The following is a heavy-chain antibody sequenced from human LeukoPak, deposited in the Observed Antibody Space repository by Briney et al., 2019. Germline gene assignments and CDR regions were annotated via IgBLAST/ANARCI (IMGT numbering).Heavy chain of an antibody. J-gene: IGHJ5*02. Sequence: ASVKVSCKASGYTFTSYAMNWVRQAPGQGLEWMGWINTNTGNPTYAQGFTGRFVFSLDTSVSTTYLQISSLKAEDTAVYYCAREGYIVVVPAATYNWFDPWGQGTLVTVSS. D-gene: IGHD2-2*01. CDR3: AREGYIVVVPAATYNWFDP. CDR2: INTNTGNP. V-gene: IGHV7-4-1*02. CDR1: GYTFTSYA.